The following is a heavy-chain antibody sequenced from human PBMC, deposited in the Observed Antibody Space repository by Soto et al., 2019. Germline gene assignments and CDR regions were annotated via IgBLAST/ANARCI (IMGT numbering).Heavy chain of an antibody. CDR1: GYTFTRFA. D-gene: IGHD5-18*01. Sequence: GSVNVSCKASGYTFTRFAMHWVRQAPGQRLEWMGWINAGNGYNKYSQKFEDRVTINRDTSASTVYMELSSLRSEDTAVYYCAPGTAMVIVYWGRGTLVTAS. CDR2: INAGNGYN. V-gene: IGHV1-3*01. J-gene: IGHJ4*02. CDR3: APGTAMVIVY.